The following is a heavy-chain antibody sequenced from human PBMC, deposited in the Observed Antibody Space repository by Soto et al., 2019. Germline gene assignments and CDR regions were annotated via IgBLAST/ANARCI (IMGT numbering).Heavy chain of an antibody. CDR1: GFTFSNAW. V-gene: IGHV3-15*01. Sequence: PGGSLRLSCTASGFTFSNAWMSWVRQAPGKGLEWVGRIKSKTDGGTTDYAAPVKGRFTISRDDSKNTLYLQMNSLKTEDTAVYYCTARIVVVTAILNYWGQGILVTVSS. CDR3: TARIVVVTAILNY. D-gene: IGHD2-21*02. CDR2: IKSKTDGGTT. J-gene: IGHJ4*02.